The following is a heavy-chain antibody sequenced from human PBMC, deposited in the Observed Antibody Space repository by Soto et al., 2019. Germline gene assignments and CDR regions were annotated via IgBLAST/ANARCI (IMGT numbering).Heavy chain of an antibody. D-gene: IGHD2-2*02. CDR2: ISSSSSTI. Sequence: GGSLRLSCAASGFTFSSYSMNWVRQAPGKGLEWVSYISSSSSTIYYADSVKGRFTISRDNAKNSLYLQMNSLRAEDTAVYYCARAEGYCSSTSCYIPGAFDIWGQGTMVTVSS. V-gene: IGHV3-48*01. CDR1: GFTFSSYS. J-gene: IGHJ3*02. CDR3: ARAEGYCSSTSCYIPGAFDI.